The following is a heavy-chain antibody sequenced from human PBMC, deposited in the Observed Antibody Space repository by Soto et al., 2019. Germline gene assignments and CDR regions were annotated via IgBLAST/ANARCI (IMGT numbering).Heavy chain of an antibody. V-gene: IGHV1-18*01. CDR1: GYSFTNYG. J-gene: IGHJ6*03. CDR2: ISAFNGNT. CDR3: ARDRGVAPPVAGNTHYYYYMDV. D-gene: IGHD6-19*01. Sequence: QDQLVQSGAEVKKPGASVKVSCKASGYSFTNYGITWVRQAPGQGFEWMGWISAFNGNTHSAQKLQGRVTMTTDASTSTAYLELRSLRSDDTAVYYCARDRGVAPPVAGNTHYYYYMDVWGKGTTVTVSS.